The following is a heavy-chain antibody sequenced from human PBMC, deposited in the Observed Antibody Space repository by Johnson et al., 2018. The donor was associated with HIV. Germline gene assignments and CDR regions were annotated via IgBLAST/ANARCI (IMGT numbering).Heavy chain of an antibody. J-gene: IGHJ3*02. Sequence: VQLVESGGGLVQPGGSLRLSCAASGFTFSTYWMSWVRQAPGKGLEWVANIKQDGTEKYYVDSVKGRFTISRDNVKNSLYLQMNSLRAEDTAVYYCTTDQVGRNYGGKYHIWGQGTVVTVSS. V-gene: IGHV3-7*05. CDR1: GFTFSTYW. CDR2: IKQDGTEK. CDR3: TTDQVGRNYGGKYHI. D-gene: IGHD1-7*01.